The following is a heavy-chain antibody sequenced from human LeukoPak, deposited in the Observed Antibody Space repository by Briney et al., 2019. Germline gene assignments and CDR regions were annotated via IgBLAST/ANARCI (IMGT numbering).Heavy chain of an antibody. CDR3: AKDMGYSSNWYPYDY. CDR1: GFIFGDYA. V-gene: IGHV3-43*01. CDR2: ISWNGGST. D-gene: IGHD6-13*01. J-gene: IGHJ4*02. Sequence: GGSLRLSCAASGFIFGDYAMPWVRQPPGKGLEWVSFISWNGGSTYYTDSVKGRFTISRDNSKNSLYLQMNSLTTEDTAFYYCAKDMGYSSNWYPYDYWGRGTLVTVSS.